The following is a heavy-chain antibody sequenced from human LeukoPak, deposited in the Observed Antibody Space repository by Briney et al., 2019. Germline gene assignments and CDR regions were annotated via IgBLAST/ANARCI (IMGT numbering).Heavy chain of an antibody. CDR1: GGFTSSGDYD. CDR2: MYYSGST. D-gene: IGHD3-22*01. CDR3: ARPYYYDSRIDP. J-gene: IGHJ5*02. V-gene: IGHV4-30-4*01. Sequence: SQTLSLTCTVSGGFTSSGDYDWSWIRQPPGNGLQWIAYMYYSGSTYYNPSLKSRVTMSADTSKNQLSLKLSSMTAADTAVYYCARPYYYDSRIDPWGQGILVTVSS.